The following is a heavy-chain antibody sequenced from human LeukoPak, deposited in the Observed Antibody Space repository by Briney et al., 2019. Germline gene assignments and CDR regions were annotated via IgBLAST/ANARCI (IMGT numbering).Heavy chain of an antibody. CDR1: GYTFTSYG. D-gene: IGHD1-14*01. J-gene: IGHJ4*02. CDR3: ARRTTAAVIDC. V-gene: IGHV1-18*01. Sequence: ASVKVSCKASGYTFTSYGISWVRQAPGQGLEWMGWISGYNGNTNYAQKLQGRVTMTTDTSTDTAYMELRSLRSDDTAVYYCARRTTAAVIDCWGQGTLVTVSS. CDR2: ISGYNGNT.